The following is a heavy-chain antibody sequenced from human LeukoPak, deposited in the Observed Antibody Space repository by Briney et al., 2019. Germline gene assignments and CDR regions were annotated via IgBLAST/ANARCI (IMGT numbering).Heavy chain of an antibody. V-gene: IGHV3-23*01. CDR3: AKVTDGSTTY. D-gene: IGHD5-24*01. Sequence: GGSLGLSCAASGFTFSNYGMSWVRQAPGKGLEWVSAIGGSGANTYYADSVKGRFTISRDNSKTTLYLQMNSLRAEDTAVYYCAKVTDGSTTYWGQGTLVTVSS. CDR2: IGGSGANT. CDR1: GFTFSNYG. J-gene: IGHJ4*02.